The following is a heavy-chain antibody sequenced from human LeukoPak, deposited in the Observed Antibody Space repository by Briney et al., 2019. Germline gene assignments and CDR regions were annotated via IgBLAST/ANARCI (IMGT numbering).Heavy chain of an antibody. J-gene: IGHJ5*02. CDR2: LNPSGGST. Sequence: ASVKVPWKASGYTFTSYYTHWVRQAPCQGLDWMELLNPSGGSTSYAQKFQGRVTMTRDTSTSTVYMELSSLRSEDTAVYYCARAGENYYDSSGYYYAWGQGTLVTVSS. CDR3: ARAGENYYDSSGYYYA. CDR1: GYTFTSYY. V-gene: IGHV1-46*01. D-gene: IGHD3-22*01.